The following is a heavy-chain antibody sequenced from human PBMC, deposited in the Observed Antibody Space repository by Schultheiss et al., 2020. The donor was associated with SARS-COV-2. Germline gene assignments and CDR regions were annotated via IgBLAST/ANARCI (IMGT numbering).Heavy chain of an antibody. J-gene: IGHJ4*02. CDR2: IYYNGIT. CDR3: ARDWDYGASL. Sequence: SETLSLTCSVSGGPISSSTHYWGWIRQPPGKGLEWIGSIYYNGITHHHPSLKSRVTISADTSKNQLSLKLSSVTAADTAVYFCARDWDYGASLWGQGILVTVSS. CDR1: GGPISSSTHY. V-gene: IGHV4-39*02. D-gene: IGHD4-17*01.